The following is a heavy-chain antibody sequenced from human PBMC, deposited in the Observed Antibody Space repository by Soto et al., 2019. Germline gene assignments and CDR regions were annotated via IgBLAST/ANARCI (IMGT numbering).Heavy chain of an antibody. CDR3: AREFGSGYLPIDL. Sequence: GGSLRLSCAASGFTFTSYAMSWVRQAPGKGLEWVSTISGTGGSTYYPDSVKGRFTISRDNSKNTLYLQMNSLRAEDTAVYYCAREFGSGYLPIDLWGCGTLVTVSS. D-gene: IGHD3-22*01. CDR1: GFTFTSYA. CDR2: ISGTGGST. J-gene: IGHJ2*01. V-gene: IGHV3-23*01.